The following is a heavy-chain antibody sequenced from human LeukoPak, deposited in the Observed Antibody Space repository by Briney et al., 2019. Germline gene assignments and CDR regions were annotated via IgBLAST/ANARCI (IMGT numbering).Heavy chain of an antibody. CDR1: GGSISSSSYY. CDR2: IYYSGST. CDR3: ARRGIAAAFGWFDP. Sequence: SETLSLTCTVSGGSISSSSYYWGWIRQPPGKGLEWIGSIYYSGSTYYNPSLKSRVTISVDTSKNQFSLKLSSVTAADTAVYYCARRGIAAAFGWFDPWGQGTLDTVSS. V-gene: IGHV4-39*01. J-gene: IGHJ5*02. D-gene: IGHD6-13*01.